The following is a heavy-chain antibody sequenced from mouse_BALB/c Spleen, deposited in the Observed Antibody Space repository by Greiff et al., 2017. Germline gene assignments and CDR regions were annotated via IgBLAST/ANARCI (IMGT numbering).Heavy chain of an antibody. J-gene: IGHJ3*01. D-gene: IGHD2-3*01. Sequence: EVQLQQSGPELVKPGASVKMSCKASGYTFTSYVMNWVKQKSGQGLVWIGYINPYNDGTKYNEKFKGKATLTSDKSSSTAYMELSSLTSEDSAVYYCARSDDGYPLAYWGQGTLVTVSA. CDR3: ARSDDGYPLAY. CDR1: GYTFTSYV. V-gene: IGHV1-14*01. CDR2: INPYNDGT.